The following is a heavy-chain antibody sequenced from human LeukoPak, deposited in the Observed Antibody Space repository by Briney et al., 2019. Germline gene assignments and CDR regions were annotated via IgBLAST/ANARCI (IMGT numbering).Heavy chain of an antibody. D-gene: IGHD4-17*01. CDR2: IYHSGST. J-gene: IGHJ6*04. CDR3: ARDSLITVTPYYYYYYGMDV. CDR1: GGSISSSNW. V-gene: IGHV4-4*02. Sequence: SGTLSLTCAVSGGSISSSNWWSWVRQPPGKGLEWIGEIYHSGSTNYNPSLKSRVTISVDKSKNQFSLKLSSVTAADTAVYYCARDSLITVTPYYYYYYGMDVWGKGTTVTVSS.